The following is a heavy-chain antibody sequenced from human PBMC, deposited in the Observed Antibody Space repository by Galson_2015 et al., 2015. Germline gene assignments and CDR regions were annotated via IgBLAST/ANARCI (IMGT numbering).Heavy chain of an antibody. V-gene: IGHV3-23*01. CDR3: AKRFYDTSGYSFDS. J-gene: IGHJ4*02. CDR1: GFTLGTSA. CDR2: LSGRGDRT. D-gene: IGHD3-22*01. Sequence: SLRLSCAASGFTLGTSAMSWVRQAPGKGLEWVSGLSGRGDRTYYADSVKGRFTISRDNSRNTLYPQMNSLKAEDTAVYYCAKRFYDTSGYSFDSWGQGTLVTVSS.